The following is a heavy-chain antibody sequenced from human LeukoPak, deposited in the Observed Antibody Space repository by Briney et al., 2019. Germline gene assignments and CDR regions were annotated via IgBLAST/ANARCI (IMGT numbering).Heavy chain of an antibody. Sequence: SETLSLTCTVSGGSISSYYWSWIRQPPGKGLEWIGYIYYSGSTNYNPSLKSRVTISVDTSKNQFSLKLSSVTAADTAVYYCARVVGLPDWYFDLWGRGTLVTVSS. CDR3: ARVVGLPDWYFDL. CDR1: GGSISSYY. J-gene: IGHJ2*01. V-gene: IGHV4-59*01. D-gene: IGHD1-26*01. CDR2: IYYSGST.